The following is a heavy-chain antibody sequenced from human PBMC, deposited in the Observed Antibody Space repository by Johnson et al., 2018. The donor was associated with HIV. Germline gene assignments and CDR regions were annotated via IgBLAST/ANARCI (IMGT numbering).Heavy chain of an antibody. D-gene: IGHD3-22*01. CDR1: GFTFSRYG. CDR3: AKGRDSSGFGAFDI. Sequence: QVHLVESGGGVVQPGRSPRLSCAASGFTFSRYGIHWVRQAPGKGLEWVAVISYDGSNKKYADSVKGRFTISRDNSKNTLYLQMNGLRAEDTAVYYCAKGRDSSGFGAFDIWGQGTMVTVSS. J-gene: IGHJ3*02. V-gene: IGHV3-30*18. CDR2: ISYDGSNK.